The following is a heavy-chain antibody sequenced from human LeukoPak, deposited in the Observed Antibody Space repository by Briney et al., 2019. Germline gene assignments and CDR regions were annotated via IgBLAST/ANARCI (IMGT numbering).Heavy chain of an antibody. J-gene: IGHJ6*02. CDR2: IWYDGSKK. D-gene: IGHD3-22*01. Sequence: GRSLRLSCAATGFTFSSYGMHWVRQAPGKGLEWVAVIWYDGSKKYYADSVKGRFTISRDNSKNTLYLQMNSLRAEDTAVYYCARDYYDSSGYYNYYYYYGMDVWGQGTTVTVSS. V-gene: IGHV3-33*01. CDR3: ARDYYDSSGYYNYYYYYGMDV. CDR1: GFTFSSYG.